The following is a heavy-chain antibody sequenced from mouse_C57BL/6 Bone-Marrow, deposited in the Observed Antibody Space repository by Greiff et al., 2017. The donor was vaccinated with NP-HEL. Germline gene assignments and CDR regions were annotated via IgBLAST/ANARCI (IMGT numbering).Heavy chain of an antibody. CDR3: ARDYYGSPWFAY. CDR1: GFTFSSYA. Sequence: EVHLVESGGGLVKPGGSLKLSCAASGFTFSSYAMSWVRQTPEQRLEWVATISDGGSYTYYPDNVKGRFTITRDNANNTLYLQMSQLKSEDTAMDYCARDYYGSPWFAYWGQGTLVTVSA. CDR2: ISDGGSYT. D-gene: IGHD1-1*01. J-gene: IGHJ3*01. V-gene: IGHV5-4*01.